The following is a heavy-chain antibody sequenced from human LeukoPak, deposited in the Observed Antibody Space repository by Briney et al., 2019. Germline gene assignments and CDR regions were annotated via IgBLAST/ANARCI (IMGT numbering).Heavy chain of an antibody. CDR3: AKDSKHYYDSSGPGSFDY. J-gene: IGHJ4*02. V-gene: IGHV3-48*01. D-gene: IGHD3-22*01. CDR2: ISRSNTI. Sequence: GGSLRLSCVASGFTFSTYSMNWVRQAPGKGLEWVSYISRSNTIYYADSVKGRFTVSRDNAKDSLFLQMNSLRAEDTAVYYCAKDSKHYYDSSGPGSFDYWGQGTLVTVSS. CDR1: GFTFSTYS.